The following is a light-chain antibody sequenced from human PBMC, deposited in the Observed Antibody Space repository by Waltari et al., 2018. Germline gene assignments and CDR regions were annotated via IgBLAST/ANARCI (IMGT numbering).Light chain of an antibody. Sequence: QTVVTQEPSFSVSPGGTVTLTCGLSSGSVSTSYYPSWYQQTPGQAPRTLIYSTNTRSSGVPDSFSGSILGNKAALTSTGAQADDESDYYCVLYMGSGIWVFGGGTKLTVL. J-gene: IGLJ3*02. CDR2: STN. CDR3: VLYMGSGIWV. V-gene: IGLV8-61*01. CDR1: SGSVSTSYY.